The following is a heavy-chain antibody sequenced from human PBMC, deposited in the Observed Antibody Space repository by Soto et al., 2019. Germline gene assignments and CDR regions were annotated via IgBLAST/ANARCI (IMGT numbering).Heavy chain of an antibody. CDR1: GGSVNGYY. J-gene: IGHJ5*02. CDR3: ATRITVFGLLIPPFDP. CDR2: INHTGGT. D-gene: IGHD3-3*01. Sequence: SETLSLTCAVYGGSVNGYYCNWIRQPPGKGLEWIGEINHTGGTHYNPSLKSRVTMSVDTSKDQFSLRLSSVTAADTAIYYCATRITVFGLLIPPFDPWGQGTQVTVSS. V-gene: IGHV4-34*01.